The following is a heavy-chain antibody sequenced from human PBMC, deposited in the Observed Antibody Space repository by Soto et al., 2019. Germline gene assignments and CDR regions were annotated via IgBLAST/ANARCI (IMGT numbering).Heavy chain of an antibody. CDR3: ARLGEGSSWYPNWFDP. CDR2: IYYSGST. Sequence: SETLSLTCTVSGGSISSYYWSWIRQPPGKGLEWIGSIYYSGSTYYNPSLKSRVTISVDTSKNQFSLKLSSVTAADTAVYYCARLGEGSSWYPNWFDPWGQGTLVTVSS. CDR1: GGSISSYY. J-gene: IGHJ5*02. V-gene: IGHV4-59*05. D-gene: IGHD6-13*01.